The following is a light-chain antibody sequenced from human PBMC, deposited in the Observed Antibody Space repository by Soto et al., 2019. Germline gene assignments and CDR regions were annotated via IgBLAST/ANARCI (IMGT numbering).Light chain of an antibody. CDR1: QSISSY. V-gene: IGKV1-39*01. CDR2: AAS. J-gene: IGKJ2*01. Sequence: DIPMTQSPSPLSASVGDRVTITCRASQSISSYLNWYQQKPGKAPKLLIYAASSLQSGVPSRFSGSGSGTDFTLTISSLQPEDFATYYCQQSYRTPPTFGQGTKLEIK. CDR3: QQSYRTPPT.